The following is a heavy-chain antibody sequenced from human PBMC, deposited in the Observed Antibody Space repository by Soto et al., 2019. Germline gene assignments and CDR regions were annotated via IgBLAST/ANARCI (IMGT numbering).Heavy chain of an antibody. J-gene: IGHJ5*02. CDR2: IYYSGST. Sequence: TSETLSLTCTVSGGSISSYYWSWIRQPPGKGLEWIGYIYYSGSTNYNPSLKSRVTISVDTSKNQFSLKLSSVTAADTAVYYCARDKEGYYGSGSYPWFDPWGQGTLVTVSS. CDR3: ARDKEGYYGSGSYPWFDP. D-gene: IGHD3-10*01. V-gene: IGHV4-59*01. CDR1: GGSISSYY.